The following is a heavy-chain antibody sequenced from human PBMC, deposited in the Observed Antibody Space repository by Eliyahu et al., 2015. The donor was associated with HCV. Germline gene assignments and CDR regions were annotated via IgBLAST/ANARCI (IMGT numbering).Heavy chain of an antibody. J-gene: IGHJ4*02. CDR2: INPENGGT. V-gene: IGHV1-46*03. CDR1: GYPFTSYY. D-gene: IGHD3-3*02. Sequence: VSCKPSGYPFTSYYIHWVRQAPGQGLEWVGMINPENGGTNYAQKFQGRVTMTGDKSTSTLYMELRSLRSDDTAVYYCARTIFGDALLYWGQGTLVIVSS. CDR3: ARTIFGDALLY.